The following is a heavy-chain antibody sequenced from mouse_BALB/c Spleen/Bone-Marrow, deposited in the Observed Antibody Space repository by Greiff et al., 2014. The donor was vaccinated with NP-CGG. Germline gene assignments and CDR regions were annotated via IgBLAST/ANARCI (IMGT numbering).Heavy chain of an antibody. V-gene: IGHV14-3*02. Sequence: EVKLMESGAELVKPGASVKLSCTASGFNIKDTYMHWVKQRPGQGLEWIGRIDPANGNTKYDPEFQGKATITADTSSNTAYLQLSSLTSEDTAVYYCASYRYAWYFDVWGAGTTVTVSS. J-gene: IGHJ1*01. CDR3: ASYRYAWYFDV. CDR1: GFNIKDTY. CDR2: IDPANGNT. D-gene: IGHD2-14*01.